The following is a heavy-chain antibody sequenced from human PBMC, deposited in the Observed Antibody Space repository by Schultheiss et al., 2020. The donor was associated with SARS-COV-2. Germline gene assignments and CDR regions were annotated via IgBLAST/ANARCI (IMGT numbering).Heavy chain of an antibody. Sequence: SVKVSCKASGYTFTSYGISWVRQAPGQGLEWMGGIIPIYGTANYAQKFQGRVTITADESTSTAYMELSSLRSEDTAVYYCARTGYYDSSGYPLTYFDYWGQGTLVTVSS. J-gene: IGHJ4*02. CDR1: GYTFTSYG. D-gene: IGHD3-22*01. CDR2: IIPIYGTA. CDR3: ARTGYYDSSGYPLTYFDY. V-gene: IGHV1-69*13.